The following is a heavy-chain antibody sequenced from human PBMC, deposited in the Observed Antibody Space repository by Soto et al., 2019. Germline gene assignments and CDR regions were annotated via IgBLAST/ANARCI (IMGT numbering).Heavy chain of an antibody. J-gene: IGHJ4*02. V-gene: IGHV3-64*01. Sequence: EVQLVESGGGLVQPGGSLRLSCAASGFTFSSYAMHWVRQAPGKGLEYVSAISSNGGSTYYANSVKGRFTISRDNSKNTLYLQRGSLRAEDMAVYYCARGTGDYGSGSDSFDYWGQGTLVTVSS. CDR3: ARGTGDYGSGSDSFDY. CDR2: ISSNGGST. D-gene: IGHD3-10*01. CDR1: GFTFSSYA.